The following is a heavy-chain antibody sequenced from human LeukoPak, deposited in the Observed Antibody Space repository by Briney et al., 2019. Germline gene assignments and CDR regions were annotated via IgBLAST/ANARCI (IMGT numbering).Heavy chain of an antibody. CDR2: ITGSGGTT. J-gene: IGHJ4*02. CDR3: ATAGGSSGSYPLIY. Sequence: GGSLRLSCPAPGFTFSNYAMNWVRQAPGKGLGRVSVITGSGGTTFYADSVKGRFTISRDNSKNTVFLQMNSLRAEDTAVYYCATAGGSSGSYPLIYWGQGILVTVSS. V-gene: IGHV3-23*01. D-gene: IGHD6-19*01. CDR1: GFTFSNYA.